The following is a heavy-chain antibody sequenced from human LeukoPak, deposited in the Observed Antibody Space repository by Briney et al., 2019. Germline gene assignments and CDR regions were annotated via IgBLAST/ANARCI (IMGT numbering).Heavy chain of an antibody. CDR2: IYFSGTT. J-gene: IGHJ4*02. CDR1: GGSISSSSYY. V-gene: IGHV4-39*01. Sequence: SETLSLTCTVSGGSISSSSYYWGWIRQPPGKGLEWIGSIYFSGTTYYNPSLKSRVTISVDTSKNQFSLKLSSVTAADTAVYYCARLDSSGWYTHPYFDYWGQGTLVTVSS. CDR3: ARLDSSGWYTHPYFDY. D-gene: IGHD6-19*01.